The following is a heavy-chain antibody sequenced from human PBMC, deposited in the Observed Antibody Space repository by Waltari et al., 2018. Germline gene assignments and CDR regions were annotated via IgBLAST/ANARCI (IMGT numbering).Heavy chain of an antibody. CDR2: VWYDGTNK. D-gene: IGHD3-22*01. Sequence: RSLRLSCAASGFTFSSYGMHWVRQAPGKGLEWVAVVWYDGTNKYYADSVKGRFTISRDNSKNTLNLQMNSLRVEDTAVYYCAKGRSYDSSGYYYGDWGQGTLVTVSS. CDR3: AKGRSYDSSGYYYGD. CDR1: GFTFSSYG. J-gene: IGHJ4*02. V-gene: IGHV3-33*06.